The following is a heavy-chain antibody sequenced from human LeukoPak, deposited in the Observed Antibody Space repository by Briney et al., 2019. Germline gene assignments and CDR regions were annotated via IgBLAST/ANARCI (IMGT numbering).Heavy chain of an antibody. CDR1: GGSISSYY. Sequence: KPSETLSLTCTVSGGSISSYYWTWIRQPPGKELEWIGYIYNSGTTSYNPSLKSRVTISVDTSKNQFSLRLSSVTAADTAVYYCARQDGSGSYLIDYWGQGTLVTVSS. D-gene: IGHD3-10*01. V-gene: IGHV4-59*08. J-gene: IGHJ4*02. CDR3: ARQDGSGSYLIDY. CDR2: IYNSGTT.